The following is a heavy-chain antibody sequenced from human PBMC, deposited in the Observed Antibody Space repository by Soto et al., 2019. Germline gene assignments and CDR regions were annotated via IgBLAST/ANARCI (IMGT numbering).Heavy chain of an antibody. CDR2: IYGGGKT. J-gene: IGHJ5*02. CDR1: GLTVSTDY. CDR3: ARESRFLEWLSLNWFDP. Sequence: PGGSMRLSCAASGLTVSTDYMSWVRPATGKGLEWVSLIYGGGKTFYADSVKGRFTISRDNAKNSLYLQMNSLRDEDTAVYYCARESRFLEWLSLNWFDPWGQGTLVTVSS. D-gene: IGHD3-3*01. V-gene: IGHV3-66*01.